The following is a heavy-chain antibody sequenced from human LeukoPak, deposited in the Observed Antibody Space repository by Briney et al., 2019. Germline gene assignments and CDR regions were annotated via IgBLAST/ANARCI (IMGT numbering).Heavy chain of an antibody. CDR1: GFTFSSYA. V-gene: IGHV3-23*01. CDR3: AKVARDGYNQGDY. CDR2: ISGSGGST. D-gene: IGHD5-12*01. J-gene: IGHJ4*02. Sequence: GGSLRLSCGTSGFTFSSYAMSWVRQAPGKGLEWVSAISGSGGSTYYADSVKGRFTISRDNSKNTLYLQMNSLRAEDAAVYYCAKVARDGYNQGDYWGQGTLVTVS.